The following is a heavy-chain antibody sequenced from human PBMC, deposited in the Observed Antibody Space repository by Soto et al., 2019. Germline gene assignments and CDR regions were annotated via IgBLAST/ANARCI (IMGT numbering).Heavy chain of an antibody. Sequence: QVQLVQSGAEVKKPGSSVKVSCKASGGTFSSYTISWVRQAPGQGLEWMGRIIPILGIANYAQKFQGRVTITADKSTSTAYMELSSLRSEDTAVYYCARESDGTTPYRFDYWGQGTLVTVSS. CDR3: ARESDGTTPYRFDY. D-gene: IGHD1-7*01. CDR2: IIPILGIA. CDR1: GGTFSSYT. V-gene: IGHV1-69*08. J-gene: IGHJ4*02.